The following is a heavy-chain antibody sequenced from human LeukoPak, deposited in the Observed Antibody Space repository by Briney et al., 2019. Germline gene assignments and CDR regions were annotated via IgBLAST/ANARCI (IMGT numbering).Heavy chain of an antibody. D-gene: IGHD2-15*01. CDR1: GGSFSGYY. Sequence: SETLSLTCAVYGGSFSGYYWSWIRQPPGKGLEWIGEINHSGSTNYNPSLKSRVAISVDTSKNQFSLKLSSVTAADTAVYYCARGSDIRYYGMDVWGKGTTVTVSS. V-gene: IGHV4-34*01. CDR3: ARGSDIRYYGMDV. CDR2: INHSGST. J-gene: IGHJ6*04.